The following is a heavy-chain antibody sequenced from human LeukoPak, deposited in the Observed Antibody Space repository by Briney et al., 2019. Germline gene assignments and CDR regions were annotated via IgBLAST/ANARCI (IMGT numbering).Heavy chain of an antibody. J-gene: IGHJ4*02. CDR1: GFTFRTSG. V-gene: IGHV3-48*01. Sequence: GGSLRLSCAASGFTFRTSGMNWVRQAPGKGLEWVSYISSSGTTISYAQSVKGRFTITRDNAQNSLTLHMNTLGADDTAVYYCAKDGGTHFDHWGQGTLVTVSS. CDR2: ISSSGTTI. CDR3: AKDGGTHFDH. D-gene: IGHD1-26*01.